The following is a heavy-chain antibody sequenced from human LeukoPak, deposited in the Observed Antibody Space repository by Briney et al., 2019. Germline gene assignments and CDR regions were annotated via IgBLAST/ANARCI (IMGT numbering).Heavy chain of an antibody. J-gene: IGHJ3*02. CDR2: NYVDGRT. D-gene: IGHD7-27*01. V-gene: IGHV3-53*01. CDR3: ARDRRRLRGINGDGDAFDI. Sequence: GGSLRLSCAASGLSVSGNYISWVRQAPGKGLEWVSINYVDGRTFHGDSVKGRFTMSRDISTNTLYLQMNSLRAEDTAVYFCARDRRRLRGINGDGDAFDIWGQGTMVTVSS. CDR1: GLSVSGNY.